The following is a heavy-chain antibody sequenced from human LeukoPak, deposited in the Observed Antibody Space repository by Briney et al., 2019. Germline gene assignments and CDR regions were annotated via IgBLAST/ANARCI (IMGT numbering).Heavy chain of an antibody. Sequence: SETLSLTCTVSGGSISSGGYYWSWIRQHPGKGLEWIGYIYYSGSTYYNPSLKSRVTISVDTSKNQFSLKLSSATAADTAVYYCARGITNYDFWSGRNWFDPWGQGTLVTVSS. J-gene: IGHJ5*02. CDR3: ARGITNYDFWSGRNWFDP. D-gene: IGHD3-3*01. CDR2: IYYSGST. V-gene: IGHV4-31*03. CDR1: GGSISSGGYY.